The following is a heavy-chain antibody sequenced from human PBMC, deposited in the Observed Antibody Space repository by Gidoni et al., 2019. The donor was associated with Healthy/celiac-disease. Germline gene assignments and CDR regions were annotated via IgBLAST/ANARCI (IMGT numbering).Heavy chain of an antibody. D-gene: IGHD2-15*01. Sequence: QVQLQQWGAGLLKPSETLSLTCAVYGGSFSGYYWSWIRQPPGKGLEWIGEINHSGSTNYNPSLKSRVTISVDTSKNQFSLKLSSVTAADTAVYYCATAYCSGGSCPFDYWGQGTLVTVSS. J-gene: IGHJ4*02. CDR2: INHSGST. CDR1: GGSFSGYY. V-gene: IGHV4-34*01. CDR3: ATAYCSGGSCPFDY.